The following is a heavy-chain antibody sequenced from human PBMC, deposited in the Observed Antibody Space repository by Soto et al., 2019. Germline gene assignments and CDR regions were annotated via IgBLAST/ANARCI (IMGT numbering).Heavy chain of an antibody. CDR2: SYHSGNT. V-gene: IGHV4-4*02. J-gene: IGHJ3*01. CDR1: GDSIISSNW. D-gene: IGHD2-2*01. CDR3: AKGTVLSAAAQLDV. Sequence: QVQLQESGPGLVKPSGTLSLTCVVSGDSIISSNWWSWVRQSPGQGLEWIGESYHSGNTNYNPSLKGRVTISADKSKNQFSLRLTSVTAADTARYYCAKGTVLSAAAQLDVWGQGTKVTVSS.